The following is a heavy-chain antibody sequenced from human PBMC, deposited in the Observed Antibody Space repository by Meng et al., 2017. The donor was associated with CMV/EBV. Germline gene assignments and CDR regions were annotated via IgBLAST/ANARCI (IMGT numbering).Heavy chain of an antibody. CDR2: IIPIFGTA. V-gene: IGHV1-69*12. D-gene: IGHD4-17*01. Sequence: VQRVQLGGEVQKPGSSVKVSCKVSGGTFSSYAIRWVRQAPGQGLEWMGGIIPIFGTANYAQKFQGRVTITADESTSTAYMELSSLRSEDTAVYYCAREVDDYGDGWYFDLWGRGTLVTVSS. J-gene: IGHJ2*01. CDR1: GGTFSSYA. CDR3: AREVDDYGDGWYFDL.